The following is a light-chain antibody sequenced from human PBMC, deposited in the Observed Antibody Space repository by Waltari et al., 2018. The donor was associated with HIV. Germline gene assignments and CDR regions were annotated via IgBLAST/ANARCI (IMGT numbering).Light chain of an antibody. CDR1: SSNLGTNT. V-gene: IGLV1-44*01. CDR2: NNN. CDR3: AAWDDSLNGQVV. Sequence: QSVLTQPPSASGTPGQRVTISCSGSSSNLGTNTVSWYQQVPGTSPKLLIYNNNQRPSGVPDRFSGSKSGTSASLGITGLQSEDEADYHCAAWDDSLNGQVVFGGGTKLTVL. J-gene: IGLJ3*02.